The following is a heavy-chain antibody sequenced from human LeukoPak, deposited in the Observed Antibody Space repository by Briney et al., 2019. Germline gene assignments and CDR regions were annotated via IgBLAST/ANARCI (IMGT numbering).Heavy chain of an antibody. CDR1: GGSISSGSYC. J-gene: IGHJ6*03. V-gene: IGHV4-61*09. CDR2: IHTSGNT. D-gene: IGHD2-15*01. Sequence: SETLSLTCTVSGGSISSGSYCWSWIRQPAGKGLEWIGHIHTSGNTNYNPSLKSRVTISVDTSKNQFSLKLSSVTAADTAVYYCARTTEGYCRGRSCYSYYYYMDVWGKGTTVTVSS. CDR3: ARTTEGYCRGRSCYSYYYYMDV.